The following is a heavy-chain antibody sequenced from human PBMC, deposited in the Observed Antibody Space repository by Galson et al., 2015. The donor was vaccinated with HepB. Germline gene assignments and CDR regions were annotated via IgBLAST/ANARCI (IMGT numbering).Heavy chain of an antibody. V-gene: IGHV4-30-2*01. Sequence: TLSLTCAVSGGSISSGGYSWSWIRQPPGKGLEWIGYIFHSGRTYFNPSLKSRVTISVDRSTNQFSLKLSSVTAADAAVYYCARSRATEDSYAMDVWGQGTTVTVSS. CDR1: GGSISSGGYS. CDR2: IFHSGRT. J-gene: IGHJ6*02. CDR3: ARSRATEDSYAMDV.